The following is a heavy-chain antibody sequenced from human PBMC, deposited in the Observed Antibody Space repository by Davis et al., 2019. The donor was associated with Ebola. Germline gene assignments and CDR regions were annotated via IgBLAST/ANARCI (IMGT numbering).Heavy chain of an antibody. J-gene: IGHJ4*02. CDR1: GFTFGSYA. CDR3: ATTQWLREFEN. V-gene: IGHV3-23*03. CDR2: IYDQST. D-gene: IGHD6-19*01. Sequence: PGGSLRLSCVASGFTFGSYAMSWVRQAPGKGLEWVSVIYDQSTAYADAVRGRFIISRDKSNNTLYLEMSSLRVDDTAVYYCATTQWLREFENWGQGTLVTVSS.